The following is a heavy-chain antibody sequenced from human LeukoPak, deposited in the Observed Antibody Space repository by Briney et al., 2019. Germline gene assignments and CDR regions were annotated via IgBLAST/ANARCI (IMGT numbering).Heavy chain of an antibody. CDR2: MSILSGIT. CDR1: GCPFSGYS. CDR3: AREFEYSTSGAGY. D-gene: IGHD6-6*01. Sequence: GGSLRLSCAGSGCPFSGYSMNWVRQTPGKGLEWVSSMSILSGITYYAESVKGRFTVSRDNAKNLLHLQMNSLRVEDTAINYCAREFEYSTSGAGYWGQGTLVTVSS. J-gene: IGHJ4*02. V-gene: IGHV3-21*01.